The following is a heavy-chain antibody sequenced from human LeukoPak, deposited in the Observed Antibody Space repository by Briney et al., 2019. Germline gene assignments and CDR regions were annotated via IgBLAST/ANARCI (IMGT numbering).Heavy chain of an antibody. CDR3: ARGWGYSYGLEEGFDY. V-gene: IGHV4-39*07. J-gene: IGHJ4*02. CDR1: GGSISSSSYY. CDR2: IYYSGST. Sequence: PSETLSLTCTVSGGSISSSSYYWGWIRQPPGKGLEWIGSIYYSGSTYYNPSLKSRVTISVDTSKNQFSLKLSSVTAADTAVYYCARGWGYSYGLEEGFDYWGQGTLVTVSS. D-gene: IGHD5-18*01.